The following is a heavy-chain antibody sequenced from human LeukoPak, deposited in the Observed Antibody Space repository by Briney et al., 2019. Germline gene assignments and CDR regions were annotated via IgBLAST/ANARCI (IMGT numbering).Heavy chain of an antibody. CDR3: SGEWLLTLMDV. Sequence: GGSLRLSCAASGFTFSGSAMHWVRQASGKGLEWVGRIKSKTDGGTTDYAAPVKGRFTISRDDSKNTLYLQMNSLKTEDTAVYYCSGEWLLTLMDVWGKGTTVTVSS. V-gene: IGHV3-15*01. D-gene: IGHD3-3*01. J-gene: IGHJ6*03. CDR1: GFTFSGSA. CDR2: IKSKTDGGTT.